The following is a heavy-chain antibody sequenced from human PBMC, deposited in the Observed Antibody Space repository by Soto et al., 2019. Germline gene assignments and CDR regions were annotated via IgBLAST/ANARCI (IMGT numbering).Heavy chain of an antibody. CDR2: IYAGGST. Sequence: SETLSLTCTVSGGSISSYYWSWIRQPAGKGLELIGRIYAGGSTNYNPSLKSRVTMSLDTSKNQFSLKLSSVTAADTARYYCARDSYGSASFDNYQFYGLDVWGQGTTVTVS. CDR1: GGSISSYY. V-gene: IGHV4-4*07. D-gene: IGHD3-10*01. CDR3: ARDSYGSASFDNYQFYGLDV. J-gene: IGHJ6*02.